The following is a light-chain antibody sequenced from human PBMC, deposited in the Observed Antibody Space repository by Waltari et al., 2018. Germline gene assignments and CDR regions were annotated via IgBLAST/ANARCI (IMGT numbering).Light chain of an antibody. CDR1: SSDVVNYNL. J-gene: IGLJ3*02. V-gene: IGLV2-23*01. CDR2: DDN. Sequence: QSALTQPASVSGSPGQSITISCTGTSSDVVNYNLVSWYQQYPGNAPKVMIYDDNRRPSGVSDSFSRSKTGNTASLTISGVQAEDEADYYCCSYAGSYTWVFGGGTKLTVL. CDR3: CSYAGSYTWV.